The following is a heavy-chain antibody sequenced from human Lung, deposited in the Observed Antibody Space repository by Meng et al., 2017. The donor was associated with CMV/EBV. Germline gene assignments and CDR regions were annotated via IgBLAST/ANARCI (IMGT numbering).Heavy chain of an antibody. CDR1: GGSVSDGNHH. Sequence: SETLSLXCIVSGGSVSDGNHHWNWVRQPPWKGLEWTRQTWSGRGTYYSPSLESRLTISVDTSKNQFSLHLTSVTAADTAIYYCATLIAGYGGRGSWGQGXLVT. CDR3: ATLIAGYGGRGS. D-gene: IGHD5-12*01. J-gene: IGHJ4*02. CDR2: TWSGRGT. V-gene: IGHV4-61*01.